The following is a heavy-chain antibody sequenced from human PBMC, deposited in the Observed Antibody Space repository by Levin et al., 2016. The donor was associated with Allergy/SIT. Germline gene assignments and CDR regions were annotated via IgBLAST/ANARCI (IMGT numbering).Heavy chain of an antibody. V-gene: IGHV1-69*01. Sequence: WVRQAPGQGLEWMGGIIPIFGTANYAQKFQGRVTITADESTSTAYMELSSLRSEDTAVYYCARERSGDILTGYYTDNWFDPWGQGTLVTVSS. D-gene: IGHD3-9*01. CDR3: ARERSGDILTGYYTDNWFDP. J-gene: IGHJ5*02. CDR2: IIPIFGTA.